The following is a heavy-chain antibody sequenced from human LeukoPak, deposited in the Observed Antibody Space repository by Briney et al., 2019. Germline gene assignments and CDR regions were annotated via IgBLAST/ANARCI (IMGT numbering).Heavy chain of an antibody. CDR1: GFTVSSNY. CDR3: ASVTTIDAFDI. V-gene: IGHV3-66*01. D-gene: IGHD5-12*01. J-gene: IGHJ3*02. Sequence: GESLKISCAASGFTVSSNYMSWVRQAPGKGLEWVSVIYSGGSTYYADSVKGRFTISRDNSKNTLYLQMNCLRAEDTAVYYCASVTTIDAFDIWGQGTMVTVSS. CDR2: IYSGGST.